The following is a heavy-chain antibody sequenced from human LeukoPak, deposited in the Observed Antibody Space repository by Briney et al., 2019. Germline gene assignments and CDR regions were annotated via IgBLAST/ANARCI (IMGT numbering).Heavy chain of an antibody. CDR2: IYSGGST. CDR3: ARDRAYGGNSVGY. V-gene: IGHV3-53*01. J-gene: IGHJ4*02. CDR1: GFTVSSNY. Sequence: GRSLRLSCAASGFTVSSNYMSWVRQAPGKGLEWVSVIYSGGSTYYADSVKGRFTISRDNSKNTLYLQMNSLRAEDTAVYYCARDRAYGGNSVGYWGQGTLVTVSS. D-gene: IGHD4-23*01.